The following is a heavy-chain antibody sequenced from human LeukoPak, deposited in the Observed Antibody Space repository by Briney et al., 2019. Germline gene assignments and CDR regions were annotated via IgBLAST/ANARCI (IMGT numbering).Heavy chain of an antibody. J-gene: IGHJ4*02. D-gene: IGHD2-15*01. Sequence: PSQTLSLPCTVSGGSISSGDHYWSWIRQPPGKGLEYIGYIYYSGSTYYNPSLKSRVTISVDTSKNQFSLKLSSVTAADTAVYYCARGVPAATLDYWGQGTLVTVSS. CDR2: IYYSGST. V-gene: IGHV4-30-4*08. CDR3: ARGVPAATLDY. CDR1: GGSISSGDHY.